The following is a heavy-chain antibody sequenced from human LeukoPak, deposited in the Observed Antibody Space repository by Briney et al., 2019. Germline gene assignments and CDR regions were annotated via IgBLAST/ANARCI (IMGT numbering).Heavy chain of an antibody. CDR1: GGSISNSGHY. CDR2: ITNTGGT. Sequence: SETLSLTCTVSGGSISNSGHYWVWIRQPPGKGLEWIGTITNTGGTYSNPSLKSRVTISIDASKTQISLKLTSVTAADTAVFYCARKTPVTSVDVWGQGTPVPVSS. CDR3: ARKTPVTSVDV. J-gene: IGHJ6*02. D-gene: IGHD4-17*01. V-gene: IGHV4-39*01.